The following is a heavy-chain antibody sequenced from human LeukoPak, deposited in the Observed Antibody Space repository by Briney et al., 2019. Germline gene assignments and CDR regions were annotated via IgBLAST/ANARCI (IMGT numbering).Heavy chain of an antibody. CDR2: ISYDGSNE. V-gene: IGHV3-30*03. CDR1: GFTFSSYG. J-gene: IGHJ3*02. D-gene: IGHD3-22*01. CDR3: ARGGYYYDSSGLIDAFDI. Sequence: GGSLRLSCAASGFTFSSYGMHWVRQAPGKGLEWVAVISYDGSNEYYADSVKGRFTISRDNSKNTLYLQMNSLRAEDTAVYYCARGGYYYDSSGLIDAFDIWGQGTMVTVYS.